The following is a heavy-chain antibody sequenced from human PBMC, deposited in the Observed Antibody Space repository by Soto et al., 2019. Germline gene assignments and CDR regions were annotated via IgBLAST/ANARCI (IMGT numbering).Heavy chain of an antibody. Sequence: EVQLVESGGGLVQPGGSLRLSCAASGFTFSRAEMNWVRQAPGKGLEWIAYIQNHGYSTHYADSVKGRFTISRDNAKNTLYLQMSSLTAEDSAIYYCARGYDAGCHFGYWGQGVLVTVSS. CDR2: IQNHGYST. CDR3: ARGYDAGCHFGY. J-gene: IGHJ4*02. CDR1: GFTFSRAE. D-gene: IGHD1-20*01. V-gene: IGHV3-48*03.